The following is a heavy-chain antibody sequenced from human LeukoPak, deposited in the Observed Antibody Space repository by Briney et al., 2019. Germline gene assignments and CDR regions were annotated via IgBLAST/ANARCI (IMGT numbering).Heavy chain of an antibody. V-gene: IGHV3-7*01. D-gene: IGHD2-15*01. CDR3: AREWHATLDY. CDR2: IKQDGSEK. CDR1: GFTFSGYW. Sequence: PGGSLRLSCAASGFTFSGYWMSWVRQAPGKGLEWVANIKQDGSEKYYVDSVKGRFTISRDNAKNSLFLQMNSLRAEDTAVYYCAREWHATLDYWGQGTLVTVSS. J-gene: IGHJ4*02.